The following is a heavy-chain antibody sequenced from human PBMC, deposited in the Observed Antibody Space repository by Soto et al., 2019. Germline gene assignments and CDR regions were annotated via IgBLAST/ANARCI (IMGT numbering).Heavy chain of an antibody. CDR1: GGSISSYY. CDR2: IYYSGST. Sequence: SETLSLTCAVSGGSISSYYWSWIRQPPGKGLEWIGYIYYSGSTNYNPSLKSRVTISVDTSKNQFSLKLSSVTTADTAVYYCARDLSSGWYFDYWGQGTLVTVS. D-gene: IGHD6-19*01. V-gene: IGHV4-59*01. CDR3: ARDLSSGWYFDY. J-gene: IGHJ4*02.